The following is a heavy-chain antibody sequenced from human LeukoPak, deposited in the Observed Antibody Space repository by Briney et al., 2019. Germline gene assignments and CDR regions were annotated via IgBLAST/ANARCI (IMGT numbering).Heavy chain of an antibody. Sequence: AAVTVSCKASGGTLRRYAISWVRQAPGQGLEWMGWISAYNGNTNYAQKLQGRVTMTTDTSTSTAYRELRSLRSDNTAVYYCARDSQIWPDNWGQGTLVTVSS. CDR2: ISAYNGNT. D-gene: IGHD2/OR15-2a*01. J-gene: IGHJ4*02. CDR1: GGTLRRYA. V-gene: IGHV1-18*01. CDR3: ARDSQIWPDN.